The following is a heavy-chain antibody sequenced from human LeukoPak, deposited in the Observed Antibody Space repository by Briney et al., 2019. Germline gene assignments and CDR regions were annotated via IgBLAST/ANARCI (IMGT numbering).Heavy chain of an antibody. Sequence: ASVKVSCKASGYTSTSYYMHWVRQAPGQGLEWMGIINPSGGGTSYAQKFQGRVTKTRDTSTSTVYMELSSLRSEDTAVYYCARGTRVAIVPAATPTFDYWGQGTLVTVSS. CDR1: GYTSTSYY. J-gene: IGHJ4*02. D-gene: IGHD2-2*01. V-gene: IGHV1-46*01. CDR2: INPSGGGT. CDR3: ARGTRVAIVPAATPTFDY.